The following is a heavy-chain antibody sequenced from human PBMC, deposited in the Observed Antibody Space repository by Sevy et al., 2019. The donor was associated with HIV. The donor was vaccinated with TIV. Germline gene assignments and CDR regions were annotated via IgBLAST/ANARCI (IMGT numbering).Heavy chain of an antibody. Sequence: GGSLRLSCAASGFTFSSYGMHWVRQAPGKGLEWVAVISYDGSNKYYADSVKGRFTISRDNSKNTLYLQMNSLRAEDTAVYYCAKDFRLAFYYFDYWGQGTLVTVSS. CDR3: AKDFRLAFYYFDY. D-gene: IGHD6-19*01. CDR2: ISYDGSNK. V-gene: IGHV3-30*18. J-gene: IGHJ4*02. CDR1: GFTFSSYG.